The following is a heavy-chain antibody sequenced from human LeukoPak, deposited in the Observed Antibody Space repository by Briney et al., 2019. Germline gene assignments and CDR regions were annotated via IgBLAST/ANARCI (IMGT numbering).Heavy chain of an antibody. V-gene: IGHV3-23*01. J-gene: IGHJ4*02. D-gene: IGHD4-11*01. CDR2: ISGSGDYT. Sequence: PGGSLRLSCAASGFTFSSHGMSWVRQAPGKGLEWVSTISGSGDYTYYADSVKGRFTISRDNSKNTLYLQMNSLRAEDTAVYYCAKGLTTHDYWGQGTLVTVSS. CDR3: AKGLTTHDY. CDR1: GFTFSSHG.